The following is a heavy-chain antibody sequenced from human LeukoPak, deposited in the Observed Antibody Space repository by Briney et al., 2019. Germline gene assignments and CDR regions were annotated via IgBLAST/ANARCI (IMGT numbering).Heavy chain of an antibody. Sequence: SETLSLTCTVSGGSISSYYWSWIRQPPGKGLEWIGYIYYSGSTNYNPSLKSRVTISVDTSKNQFSLKLSSVTAADTAVYYCATTENSSGWFGYWGQGALVTVSS. CDR2: IYYSGST. D-gene: IGHD6-19*01. V-gene: IGHV4-59*08. CDR3: ATTENSSGWFGY. CDR1: GGSISSYY. J-gene: IGHJ4*02.